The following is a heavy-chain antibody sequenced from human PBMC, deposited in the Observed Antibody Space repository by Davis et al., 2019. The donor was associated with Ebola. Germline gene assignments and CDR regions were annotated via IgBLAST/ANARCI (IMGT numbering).Heavy chain of an antibody. CDR1: GITFSSYG. J-gene: IGHJ6*04. CDR2: IRYDGSNK. D-gene: IGHD1-26*01. V-gene: IGHV3-30*02. Sequence: GGSLRLSFAASGITFSSYGMHWVRQAPGKGLEWVAFIRYDGSNKYYADSVKGRFTISRDSSKNTLYLQMHSLRAEDTAVYYCARDWEYTTTFEWGLARRGYYGMDVWGKGTTVTVSS. CDR3: ARDWEYTTTFEWGLARRGYYGMDV.